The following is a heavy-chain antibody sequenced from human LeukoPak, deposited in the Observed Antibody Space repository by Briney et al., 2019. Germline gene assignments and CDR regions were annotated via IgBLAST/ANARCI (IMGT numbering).Heavy chain of an antibody. CDR1: GYSITSSSW. J-gene: IGHJ4*02. CDR2: IYHSGTT. V-gene: IGHV4-28*01. D-gene: IGHD3-10*01. CDR3: ARKENVYYYFDY. Sequence: SDTLSLTCAVSGYSITSSSWWGWIRQPPGKGLEWIGYIYHSGTTYYNPSLQSRVTMSVDTSKNQFSLKLSSVTAVDTAVYYCARKENVYYYFDYWGRGTLVTVSS.